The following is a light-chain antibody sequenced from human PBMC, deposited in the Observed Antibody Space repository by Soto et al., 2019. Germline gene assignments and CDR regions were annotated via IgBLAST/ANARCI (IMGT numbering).Light chain of an antibody. CDR1: QSVSSN. CDR3: QEYTHWWT. Sequence: EIVMTQSPATLSVSPGERATLSCRASQSVSSNLAWYQQKPGQAPRLLLDGASTRATGIPARFSGSGSGIEFTLTISRLQSEYLAVYYCQEYTHWWTFGQGTKVEIK. V-gene: IGKV3-15*01. CDR2: GAS. J-gene: IGKJ1*01.